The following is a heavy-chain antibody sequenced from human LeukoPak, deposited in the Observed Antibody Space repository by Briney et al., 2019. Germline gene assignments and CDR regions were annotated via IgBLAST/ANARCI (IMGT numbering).Heavy chain of an antibody. Sequence: GGSLRLSCAASGFTFSNAWMSWVRQAPGKGLEWVGRIKSKTDGGTTDYAAPVKGRFTISRDDSKNTLYLQMNSLKTEDTAVYYCTTGRDYVWGSYRFSDAFDIRGQGTMVTVSS. J-gene: IGHJ3*02. V-gene: IGHV3-15*01. D-gene: IGHD3-16*02. CDR1: GFTFSNAW. CDR3: TTGRDYVWGSYRFSDAFDI. CDR2: IKSKTDGGTT.